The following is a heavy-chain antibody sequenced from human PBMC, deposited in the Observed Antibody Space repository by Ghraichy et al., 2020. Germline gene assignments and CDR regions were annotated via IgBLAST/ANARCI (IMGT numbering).Heavy chain of an antibody. D-gene: IGHD3-3*01. CDR1: GFTFSSYA. V-gene: IGHV3-23*01. CDR2: LSGSGGTT. J-gene: IGHJ5*02. Sequence: GGSLRLSCAASGFTFSSYAMSWVRQAPGKGLEWVSSLSGSGGTTYYADSVKGRFTISRDNSKNTLYLQMNSLRAEDMAVYYCAKSRSWSSYGSWGQETLVTVSS. CDR3: AKSRSWSSYGS.